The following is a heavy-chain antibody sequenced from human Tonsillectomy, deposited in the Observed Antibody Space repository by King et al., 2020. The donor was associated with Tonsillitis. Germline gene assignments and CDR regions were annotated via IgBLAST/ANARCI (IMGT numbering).Heavy chain of an antibody. CDR2: MNPNSGNT. D-gene: IGHD3-3*01. V-gene: IGHV1-8*01. Sequence: GQLVQSGAEVKKPGASVKVSCKASGYTFTSYDINWVRQATGQGLEWMGWMNPNSGNTGYAQKFQGRVTMTRNTSLSTAYMELSSLRSEDTAVYYCARAQYYDFWSGYYSYYYGMDVWGQGTTVTVSS. CDR1: GYTFTSYD. J-gene: IGHJ6*02. CDR3: ARAQYYDFWSGYYSYYYGMDV.